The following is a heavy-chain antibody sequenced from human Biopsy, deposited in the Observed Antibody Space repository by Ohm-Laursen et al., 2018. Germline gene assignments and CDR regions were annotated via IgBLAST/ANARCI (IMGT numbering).Heavy chain of an antibody. Sequence: GTLSLTCTVSGGSISSYYWSWIRQPPGKGLVWIGYIYYTGSTNYNPSLKSRVTISVDTSMNHLSLRLTFVTAADTAVYYCARHAPSYSGSYWRYFDLWGRGTLVTVSS. CDR1: GGSISSYY. D-gene: IGHD1-26*01. CDR2: IYYTGST. CDR3: ARHAPSYSGSYWRYFDL. J-gene: IGHJ2*01. V-gene: IGHV4-59*08.